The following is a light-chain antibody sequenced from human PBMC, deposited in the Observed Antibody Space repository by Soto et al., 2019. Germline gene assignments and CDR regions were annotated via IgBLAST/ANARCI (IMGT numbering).Light chain of an antibody. J-gene: IGKJ5*01. CDR3: QQRSNWPKIT. V-gene: IGKV3-15*01. CDR1: QSVGYD. CDR2: GAS. Sequence: EIGMTQSPATLSVSPGERATLSCRSSQSVGYDLAWYQQKPGQAPRLLISGASTGATDISARFSGSGAGTDFTLTISRLEPEDFAVYYCQQRSNWPKITFGQGTRL.